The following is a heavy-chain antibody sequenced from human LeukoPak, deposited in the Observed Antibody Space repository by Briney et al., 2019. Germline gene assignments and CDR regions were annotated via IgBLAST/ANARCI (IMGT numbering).Heavy chain of an antibody. CDR3: ARSIGLTGGGVDV. J-gene: IGHJ6*02. D-gene: IGHD3-9*01. V-gene: IGHV3-11*01. CDR1: GFTFSDYN. CDR2: ITDSGNTI. Sequence: GGSLRLSCAASGFTFSDYNMNWVRQAPGKGLEWVSYITDSGNTIHYADSVKGRFTISRDNAKNSLYLQMNSLRAEDTAVYYCARSIGLTGGGVDVWGQGTTVTVCS.